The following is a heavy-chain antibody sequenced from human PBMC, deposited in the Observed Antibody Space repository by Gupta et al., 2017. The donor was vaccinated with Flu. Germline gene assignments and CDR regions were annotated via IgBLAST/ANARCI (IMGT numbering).Heavy chain of an antibody. D-gene: IGHD3-3*01. CDR3: ARIFYDFWSGYPPGWNSDYYYYYMDV. V-gene: IGHV3-11*01. CDR2: ISSSGSTI. Sequence: GKGLEWVSYISSSGSTIYYADSVKGRFTISRDNAKNSLYLQMNSLRAEDTAVYYCARIFYDFWSGYPPGWNSDYYYYYMDVWGKGTTVTVSS. J-gene: IGHJ6*03.